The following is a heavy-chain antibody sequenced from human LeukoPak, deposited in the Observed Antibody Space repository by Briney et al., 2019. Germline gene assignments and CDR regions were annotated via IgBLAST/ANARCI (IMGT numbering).Heavy chain of an antibody. J-gene: IGHJ6*02. Sequence: ASVKVSCKASGYTFTSYGISWVRQAPGQGLEWMGWISAYNGNTNYAQKLQGRVTMTTDTSTSTAYMELRSLRSDDTAVYYCARRGRLAAAAEYYYGMDVWGQGTTVTVSS. V-gene: IGHV1-18*01. D-gene: IGHD6-13*01. CDR1: GYTFTSYG. CDR3: ARRGRLAAAAEYYYGMDV. CDR2: ISAYNGNT.